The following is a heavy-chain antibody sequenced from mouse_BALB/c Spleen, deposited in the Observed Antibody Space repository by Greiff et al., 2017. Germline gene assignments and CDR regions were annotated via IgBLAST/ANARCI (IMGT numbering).Heavy chain of an antibody. CDR3: ARGTTVVRAGPYFDY. CDR2: ISSGSSTI. J-gene: IGHJ2*01. Sequence: EVKLMESGGGLVQPGGSRKLSCAASGFTFSSFGMHWVRQAPEKGLEWVAYISSGSSTIYYADTVKGRFTISRDNPKNTLFLQMTSLRSEDTAMYYCARGTTVVRAGPYFDYWGQGTTLTVSS. CDR1: GFTFSSFG. V-gene: IGHV5-17*02. D-gene: IGHD1-1*01.